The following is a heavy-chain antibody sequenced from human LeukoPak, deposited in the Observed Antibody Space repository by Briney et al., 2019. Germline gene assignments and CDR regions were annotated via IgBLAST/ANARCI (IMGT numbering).Heavy chain of an antibody. CDR2: INHSGRT. D-gene: IGHD2-2*01. CDR1: GGSFSDYF. CDR3: ARDVVVVPAAIHYGMDV. J-gene: IGHJ6*02. V-gene: IGHV4-34*01. Sequence: SETLSLTCAVYGGSFSDYFWGWTRQPPGKGLEWIGEINHSGRTYYNPSLKSRVTISVDTSKNQFSLNLSSVTAADTAVYYCARDVVVVPAAIHYGMDVWGQGTTVTVSS.